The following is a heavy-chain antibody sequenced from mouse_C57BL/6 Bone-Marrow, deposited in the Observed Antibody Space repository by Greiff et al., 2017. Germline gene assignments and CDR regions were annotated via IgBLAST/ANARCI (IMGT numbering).Heavy chain of an antibody. J-gene: IGHJ3*01. V-gene: IGHV2-6*01. CDR1: GFSLTSYG. CDR3: ASVYGSSPAWFAY. CDR2: IWGVGST. Sequence: QVQLKESGPGLVAPSQSLSITCTVSGFSLTSYGVDWVRQSPGKGLEWLGVIWGVGSTNYNSALKSRLSISKDNSKSQVFLKMNSLQTDDTAMYYCASVYGSSPAWFAYWGQGTLVTVSA. D-gene: IGHD1-1*01.